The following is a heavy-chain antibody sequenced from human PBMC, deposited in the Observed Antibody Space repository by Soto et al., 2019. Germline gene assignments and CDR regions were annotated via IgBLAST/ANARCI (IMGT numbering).Heavy chain of an antibody. CDR2: ISGGGGST. CDR3: AKSPGDFWSGYYVYLDY. Sequence: EVQLLESGGGLVQPGXXLRLXCAVSGFTFGNYAMSWVRQAPGKGLEXVSAISGGGGSTYYADSVKGRFTIXXXXXXXXXXXXXXXXXXXXTALYYCAKSPGDFWSGYYVYLDYWGQGTLVTVSS. J-gene: IGHJ4*02. CDR1: GFTFGNYA. D-gene: IGHD3-3*01. V-gene: IGHV3-23*01.